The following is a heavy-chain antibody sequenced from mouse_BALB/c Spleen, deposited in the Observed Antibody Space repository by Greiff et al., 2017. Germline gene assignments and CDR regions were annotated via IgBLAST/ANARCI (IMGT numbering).Heavy chain of an antibody. D-gene: IGHD3-1*01. CDR3: TSHSSGYPSYAMDY. V-gene: IGHV6-6*02. CDR2: IRLKSNNYAT. CDR1: GFTFSNYW. Sequence: EVQVVESGGGLVQPGGSMKLSCVASGFTFSNYWMNWVRQSPEKGLEWVAEIRLKSNNYATHYAESVKGRFTISRDDSKSSVYLQMNNLRAEDTGIYYCTSHSSGYPSYAMDYWGQGTSVTVSS. J-gene: IGHJ4*01.